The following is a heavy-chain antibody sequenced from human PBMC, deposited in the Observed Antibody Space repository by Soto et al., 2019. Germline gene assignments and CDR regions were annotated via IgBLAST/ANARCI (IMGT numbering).Heavy chain of an antibody. CDR1: GGSISSYY. Sequence: QVQLQESGPGLVKPSETLSLTCTVSGGSISSYYWSWIRQPPGKGLEWMGYIYYSGSTNYNPSLKSRVTISVDTSKNQFSLKLSSVPAADTAVYYCARAGKRYCDLWGRGTLVTVSS. J-gene: IGHJ2*01. V-gene: IGHV4-59*01. CDR2: IYYSGST. CDR3: ARAGKRYCDL.